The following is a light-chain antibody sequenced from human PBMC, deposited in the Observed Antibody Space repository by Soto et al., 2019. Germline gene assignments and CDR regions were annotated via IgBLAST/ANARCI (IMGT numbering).Light chain of an antibody. V-gene: IGLV2-8*01. CDR1: SSDVGGYNY. CDR2: EVT. CDR3: SSYAASNHFYCV. Sequence: QSALTQPPSASGSPGQSVTISCTGTSSDVGGYNYVSWYQQYPGRATKLMIYEVTKRPSGVPDRFSGSKSGNTASLTVSGLQAEHEADYYCSSYAASNHFYCVVGGGTKLTGL. J-gene: IGLJ3*02.